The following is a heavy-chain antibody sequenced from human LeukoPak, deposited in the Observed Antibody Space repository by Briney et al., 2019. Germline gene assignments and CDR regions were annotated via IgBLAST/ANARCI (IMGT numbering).Heavy chain of an antibody. CDR1: GFTFSDYY. CDR2: ISNSGSTT. Sequence: GGSLRLSCAASGFTFSDYYMSWIRQAPGKGLELVSYISNSGSTTSYADSVKGRFTISRDNAKNLLYLQMNSLRAEDTAVYYCARRFLGAQGDYWGQGTLVTVSS. V-gene: IGHV3-11*04. CDR3: ARRFLGAQGDY. D-gene: IGHD3-3*01. J-gene: IGHJ4*02.